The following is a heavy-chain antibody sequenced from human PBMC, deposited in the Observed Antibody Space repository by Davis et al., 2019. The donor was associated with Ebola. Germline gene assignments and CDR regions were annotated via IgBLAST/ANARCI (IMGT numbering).Heavy chain of an antibody. CDR1: GGSISSGGYY. Sequence: MPSETLSLTCTVSGGSISSGGYYWSWIRQHPGKGLEWIGYIYYSGSTYYNPSLKSRVTISVDTSKNQFSLKLSSVTAADTAVYYCARARRGYYYYGMDVWGQGTTVTVSS. V-gene: IGHV4-31*03. CDR2: IYYSGST. D-gene: IGHD3-10*01. CDR3: ARARRGYYYYGMDV. J-gene: IGHJ6*02.